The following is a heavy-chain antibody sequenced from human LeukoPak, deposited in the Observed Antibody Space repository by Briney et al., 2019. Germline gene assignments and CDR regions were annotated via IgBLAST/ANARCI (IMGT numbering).Heavy chain of an antibody. V-gene: IGHV1-69*13. CDR2: IIPIFGTA. D-gene: IGHD3-10*01. CDR3: ARDGGFGEQIFDY. J-gene: IGHJ4*02. CDR1: GGTFSSYA. Sequence: SVKVSCKASGGTFSSYAISWVRQAPGQGLEWMGGIIPIFGTANYAQKFQGRVTITADESPSTAYMELSSLRSEDTAVYYCARDGGFGEQIFDYWGQGTLVTVSS.